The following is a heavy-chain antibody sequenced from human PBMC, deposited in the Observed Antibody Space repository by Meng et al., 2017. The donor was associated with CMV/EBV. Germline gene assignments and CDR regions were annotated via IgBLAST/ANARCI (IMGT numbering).Heavy chain of an antibody. CDR3: ARSMVVAGDWFDP. Sequence: VRLHESCPGLWQPSGTLSLTSTCSGCPISSYYWSWIRQPAGKGLEWIGRTYTSGSTNYNPSLKSRVTMSVATSKNQFSLKLSSVTAADTAVYYCARSMVVAGDWFDPWGQGTLVTVSS. CDR1: GCPISSYY. V-gene: IGHV4-4*07. CDR2: TYTSGST. D-gene: IGHD2-15*01. J-gene: IGHJ5*02.